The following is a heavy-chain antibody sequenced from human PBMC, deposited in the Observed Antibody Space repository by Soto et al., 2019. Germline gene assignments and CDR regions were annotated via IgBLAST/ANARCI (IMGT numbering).Heavy chain of an antibody. V-gene: IGHV3-48*04. J-gene: IGHJ4*02. CDR3: ARDLYGDYYFDY. CDR1: GFTLTSHR. CDR2: ISSSGTTI. Sequence: PGGSLRLSCAASGFTLTSHRMNWVRQAPGKGLEWISYISSSGTTIYYADSVRGRFAISRDNAKSSLYLQMNSLRAEDTAVYYCARDLYGDYYFDYWGQGTLVTVSS. D-gene: IGHD4-17*01.